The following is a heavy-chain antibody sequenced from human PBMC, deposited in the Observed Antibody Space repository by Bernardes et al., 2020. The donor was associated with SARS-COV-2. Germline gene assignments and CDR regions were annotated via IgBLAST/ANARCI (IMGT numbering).Heavy chain of an antibody. D-gene: IGHD2-21*01. V-gene: IGHV4-59*01. CDR1: GGPISSYY. CDR3: ARGGAASYYYYGMDV. Sequence: SETLSLTCTVSGGPISSYYWSWIRQPPGKGLEWIGYIYYSGSTNYNPSLKSRVTISVDTSKNQFSLKLSSVTAADTAVYYCARGGAASYYYYGMDVWGQGTTVTVSS. CDR2: IYYSGST. J-gene: IGHJ6*02.